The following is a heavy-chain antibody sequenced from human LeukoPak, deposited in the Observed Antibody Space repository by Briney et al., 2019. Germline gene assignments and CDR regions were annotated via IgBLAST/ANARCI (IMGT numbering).Heavy chain of an antibody. CDR2: IKQDGSEK. CDR3: ASRGYSYGYLVRY. J-gene: IGHJ4*02. D-gene: IGHD5-18*01. V-gene: IGHV3-7*01. CDR1: GFTFSSYW. Sequence: GGSLRLSCAASGFTFSSYWMSWARQAPGKGLEWVANIKQDGSEKYYVDSVKGRFTISRDNAKNSLYLQMNSLRAEDTAVYYCASRGYSYGYLVRYWGQGTLVTVSS.